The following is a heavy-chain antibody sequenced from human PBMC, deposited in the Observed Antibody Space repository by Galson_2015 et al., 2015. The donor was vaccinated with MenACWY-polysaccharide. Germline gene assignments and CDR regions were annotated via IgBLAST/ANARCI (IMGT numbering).Heavy chain of an antibody. CDR3: ARDYCDRTTCLPGFDY. Sequence: SLRLSCAGSGFTFSSYAMHWVRQAPGKGLEWVAVISYDGTNKYYADSVKGRFTISRDNSKKTQSLQMSGLRLEDSAIFYCARDYCDRTTCLPGFDYWGQGTLVTVSS. D-gene: IGHD2-2*01. CDR1: GFTFSSYA. J-gene: IGHJ4*02. V-gene: IGHV3-30-3*01. CDR2: ISYDGTNK.